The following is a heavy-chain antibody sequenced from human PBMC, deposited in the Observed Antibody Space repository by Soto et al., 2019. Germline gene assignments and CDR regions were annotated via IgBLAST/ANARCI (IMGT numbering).Heavy chain of an antibody. V-gene: IGHV4-34*01. CDR2: INHSGST. CDR3: ARDKSSWYPPRPGFAP. Sequence: SETLSLTCAVYGGSFSGYYWSWIRQPPGKGLEWIGEINHSGSTNYNPSLKSRVTISVDTSKNQFSLKLSSVTAADTAVYYCARDKSSWYPPRPGFAPWGQGTLVTVSS. D-gene: IGHD6-13*01. CDR1: GGSFSGYY. J-gene: IGHJ5*02.